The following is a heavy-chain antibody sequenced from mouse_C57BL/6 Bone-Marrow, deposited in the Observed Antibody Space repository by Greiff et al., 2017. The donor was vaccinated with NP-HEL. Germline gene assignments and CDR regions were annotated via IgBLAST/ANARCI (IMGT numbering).Heavy chain of an antibody. J-gene: IGHJ2*01. CDR2: INPYNGGT. V-gene: IGHV1-19*01. Sequence: EVQLQQSGPVLVKPGASVKMSCKASGYTFTDYYMNWVKQSPGKSLEWIGVINPYNGGTSYNQKFKGKATLTVDTSSSTAYMELNSLTSEDSAVYYCARGFPFLGGQGTTLTVTA. CDR3: ARGFPFL. CDR1: GYTFTDYY.